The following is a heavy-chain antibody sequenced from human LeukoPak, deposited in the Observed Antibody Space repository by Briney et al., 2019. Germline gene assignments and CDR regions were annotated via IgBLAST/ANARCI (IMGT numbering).Heavy chain of an antibody. J-gene: IGHJ3*02. CDR1: GFTFSSYG. CDR3: ARAHLIVGAPMAFDI. D-gene: IGHD1-26*01. V-gene: IGHV3-30*03. Sequence: PGGSLRLSCAASGFTFSSYGMHWVRQAPGKGLEWVAVISYDGSNKYYADSVKGRFTISRDNSKNTLYLQMNSLRAEDTAVYYCARAHLIVGAPMAFDIWGQGTMVTVSS. CDR2: ISYDGSNK.